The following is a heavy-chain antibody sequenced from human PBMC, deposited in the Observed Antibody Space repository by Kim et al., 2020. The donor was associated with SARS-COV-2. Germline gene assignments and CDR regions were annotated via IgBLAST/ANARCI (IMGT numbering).Heavy chain of an antibody. CDR1: GGSISSGGYY. D-gene: IGHD4-4*01. V-gene: IGHV4-31*03. CDR3: ARGNSDYVGHGDAFDI. J-gene: IGHJ3*02. Sequence: SETLSLTCTVSGGSISSGGYYWSWIRQHPGKGLEWIGYIYYSGSTYYNPSLKSRVTISVDTSKNQFSLKLSSVTAADTAVYYCARGNSDYVGHGDAFDIWGQGTMVTVSS. CDR2: IYYSGST.